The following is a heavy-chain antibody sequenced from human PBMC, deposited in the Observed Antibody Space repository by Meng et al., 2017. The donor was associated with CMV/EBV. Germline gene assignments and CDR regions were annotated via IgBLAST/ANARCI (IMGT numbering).Heavy chain of an antibody. Sequence: GSLRLSCTVSGYSISSGYYWGWIRQPPGKGLEWIGSIYHSGSTYYNPSFKSRVTISVDTSKNQFSLKLSSVTAADTAVYYCARGVQYYDFWSGFPGGPYAFDIWGQGTMVTVSS. CDR3: ARGVQYYDFWSGFPGGPYAFDI. CDR2: IYHSGST. J-gene: IGHJ3*02. D-gene: IGHD3-3*01. CDR1: GYSISSGYY. V-gene: IGHV4-38-2*02.